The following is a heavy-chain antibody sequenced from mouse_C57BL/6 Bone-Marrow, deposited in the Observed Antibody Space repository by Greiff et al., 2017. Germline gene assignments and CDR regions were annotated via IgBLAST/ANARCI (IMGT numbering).Heavy chain of an antibody. CDR3: ARRRYYGSLYYYAMDY. CDR1: GFTFSSYG. CDR2: ISSGGSYT. Sequence: EVQLVESGGDLVKPGGSLKLSCAASGFTFSSYGMSWVRQTPDKRLAWVATISSGGSYTSYPDSVKGRFTISRDNAKNTLYLQRSSLKSEDTAMYYWARRRYYGSLYYYAMDYWGQGTSVTVSS. J-gene: IGHJ4*01. D-gene: IGHD1-1*01. V-gene: IGHV5-6*01.